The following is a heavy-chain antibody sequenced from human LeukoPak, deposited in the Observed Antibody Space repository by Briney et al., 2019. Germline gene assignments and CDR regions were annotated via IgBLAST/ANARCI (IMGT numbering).Heavy chain of an antibody. V-gene: IGHV1-3*01. CDR1: GYTFTSYA. CDR2: INAGNGNT. D-gene: IGHD3-22*01. CDR3: ARSVYYDSSGRYGMDV. J-gene: IGHJ6*02. Sequence: ASVKVSCKASGYTFTSYAMHWVRQAPGQRLEWMGWINAGNGNTKYSQKFQGRGTITRDTSASTAYMELSSLRSEDTAVYYCARSVYYDSSGRYGMDVWGQGTTVTVSS.